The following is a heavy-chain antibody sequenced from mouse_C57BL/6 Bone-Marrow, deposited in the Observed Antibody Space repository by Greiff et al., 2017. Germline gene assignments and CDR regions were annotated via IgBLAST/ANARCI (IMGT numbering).Heavy chain of an antibody. V-gene: IGHV1-42*01. CDR1: GYSFTGYY. J-gene: IGHJ3*01. Sequence: EVKLQESGPELVKPGASVKISCKASGYSFTGYYMNWVKQSPEKSLEWIGEINPSTGGTTYNQKFKAKATLTVDKSSSTAYMQLKSLTSEDSAVYYCARVESTMITTWAYWGQGTLVTVSA. D-gene: IGHD2-4*01. CDR2: INPSTGGT. CDR3: ARVESTMITTWAY.